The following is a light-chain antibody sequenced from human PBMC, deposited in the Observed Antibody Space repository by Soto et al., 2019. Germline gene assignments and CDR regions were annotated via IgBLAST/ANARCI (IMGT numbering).Light chain of an antibody. CDR2: EVS. CDR1: SRDVGGYNY. V-gene: IGLV2-14*01. CDR3: SSYTSSSTKV. Sequence: QSVLTQPASVSGSPGQSITISCTGTSRDVGGYNYVSWYQQHPGKAPNLMIYEVSNRPSGVSNRFSGSKSGNTASLTISGLQAEDEADYYCSSYTSSSTKVFGTGTKVTVL. J-gene: IGLJ1*01.